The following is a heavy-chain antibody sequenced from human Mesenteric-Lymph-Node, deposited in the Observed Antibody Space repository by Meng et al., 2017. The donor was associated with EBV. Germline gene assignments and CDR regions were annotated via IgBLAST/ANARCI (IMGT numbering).Heavy chain of an antibody. CDR1: GGAISNGDYD. Sequence: HRPLRESVPGLVKPSETLSLTCTVSGGAISNGDYDWGWVRQPPGMGLEWIGSIHYSGSTHYNPSLKSRVTIFVDTSKNQFSLKLSSVTAADTAVYFCARTHYYDSSGYPSPPDYWGQGTLVTVSS. CDR2: IHYSGST. V-gene: IGHV4-39*01. D-gene: IGHD3-22*01. J-gene: IGHJ4*02. CDR3: ARTHYYDSSGYPSPPDY.